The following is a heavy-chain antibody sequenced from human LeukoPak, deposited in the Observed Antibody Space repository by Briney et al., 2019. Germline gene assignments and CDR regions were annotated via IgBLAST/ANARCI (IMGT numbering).Heavy chain of an antibody. J-gene: IGHJ6*02. Sequence: GGSLRLSCAASGFTFSSYGMHWVRQAPGKGLEWVAVIWYDGSNKYYADSVKGRFTISRDNSRSTFYLQMKSLRVQDTGVYYCARAQGCSGGSCYSNYYYYGMDVWGQGTTVTVSS. CDR1: GFTFSSYG. CDR3: ARAQGCSGGSCYSNYYYYGMDV. V-gene: IGHV3-33*01. D-gene: IGHD2-15*01. CDR2: IWYDGSNK.